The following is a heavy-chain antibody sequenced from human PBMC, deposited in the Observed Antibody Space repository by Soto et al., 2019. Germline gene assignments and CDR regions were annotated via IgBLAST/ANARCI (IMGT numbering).Heavy chain of an antibody. CDR3: ARENGYYYDSSGYYRPGWFDP. CDR2: IYSGGST. D-gene: IGHD3-22*01. J-gene: IGHJ5*02. CDR1: GFTVSSNY. Sequence: GGSLRLSCAASGFTVSSNYMSWVRQAPGKGLEWVSVIYSGGSTYYADSVKGRFTISRDNSKNTLYLKMNSLRAEDTAVYYCARENGYYYDSSGYYRPGWFDPWGQGTLVTVSS. V-gene: IGHV3-53*01.